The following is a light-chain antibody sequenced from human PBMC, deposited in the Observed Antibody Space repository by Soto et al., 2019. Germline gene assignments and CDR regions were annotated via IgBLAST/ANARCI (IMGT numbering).Light chain of an antibody. CDR1: QSVSSN. Sequence: EIVMTQSPATLSVSPWGSATLSCRASQSVSSNLSWHQQKPGQAPRILMYDASTRATGISARFSGSGSGTEFTLTISSLQSEDFAVYYCQQYHNWPITFGQGTRLEIK. V-gene: IGKV3-15*01. CDR2: DAS. CDR3: QQYHNWPIT. J-gene: IGKJ5*01.